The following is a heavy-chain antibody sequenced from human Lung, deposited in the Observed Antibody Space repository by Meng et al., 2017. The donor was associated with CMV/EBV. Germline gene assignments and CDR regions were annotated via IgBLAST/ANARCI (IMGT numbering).Heavy chain of an antibody. Sequence: ESXKISXAASGFIFSNYGMSWVRQAPGKRPEWLSGISGSGGRTYYAEYIKGRFTISRDNSKNTIYLQMDNLRAEDTAVYYCAKDRGDYSNFRFDPWGQGTXVTVSS. CDR2: ISGSGGRT. J-gene: IGHJ5*02. V-gene: IGHV3-23*01. CDR3: AKDRGDYSNFRFDP. CDR1: GFIFSNYG. D-gene: IGHD4-11*01.